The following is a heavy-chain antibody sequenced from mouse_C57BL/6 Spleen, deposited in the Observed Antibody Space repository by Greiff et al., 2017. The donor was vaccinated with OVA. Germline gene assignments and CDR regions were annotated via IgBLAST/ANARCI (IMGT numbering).Heavy chain of an antibody. D-gene: IGHD1-1*01. CDR2: IYPGDGDT. J-gene: IGHJ3*01. CDR3: AGVGYYGSIFAY. CDR1: GYAFSSSW. Sequence: QVQLKESGPELVKPGASVKISCKASGYAFSSSWMNWVKQRPVKGLEWIGRIYPGDGDTNYNEKFKGKATLTADKSSSTAYMQLSSLTSEDSAVYFCAGVGYYGSIFAYWGQGTLVAVSA. V-gene: IGHV1-82*01.